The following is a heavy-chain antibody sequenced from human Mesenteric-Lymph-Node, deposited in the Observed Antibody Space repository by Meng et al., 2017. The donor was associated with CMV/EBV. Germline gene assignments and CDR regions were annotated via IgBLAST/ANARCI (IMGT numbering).Heavy chain of an antibody. Sequence: ASVKVSCKASGYTFTSYGISWVRQAPGQGLEWMGWISAYNGNTNYAQKLQGRVTMTTDTSTSTAYMELRSLRSDDTAVYYCARDLIDFWSGYWAFDYWGQGTLVTSPQ. D-gene: IGHD3-3*01. CDR1: GYTFTSYG. CDR2: ISAYNGNT. J-gene: IGHJ4*02. V-gene: IGHV1-18*01. CDR3: ARDLIDFWSGYWAFDY.